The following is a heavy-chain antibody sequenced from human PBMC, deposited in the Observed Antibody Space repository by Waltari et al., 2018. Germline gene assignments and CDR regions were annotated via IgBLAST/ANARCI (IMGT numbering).Heavy chain of an antibody. CDR2: IYHSGST. CDR1: GCSISSGTYY. V-gene: IGHV4-61*02. Sequence: QVQLQESGPGLVKPSQTLSLTCTVSGCSISSGTYYWSWIRQPAGKGLEWIGRIYHSGSTNNNPSRKSQVTISIDTSKNQCSRKLSSVTAADTAVYYCARAYYYYGMDVWGQGTTVIVSS. CDR3: ARAYYYYGMDV. J-gene: IGHJ6*02.